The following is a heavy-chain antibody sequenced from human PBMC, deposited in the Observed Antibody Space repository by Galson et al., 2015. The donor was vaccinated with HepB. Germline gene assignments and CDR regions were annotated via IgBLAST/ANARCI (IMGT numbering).Heavy chain of an antibody. J-gene: IGHJ3*02. CDR2: IIPIFGTA. D-gene: IGHD3-10*01. Sequence: SVKVSCKASGGTFSSYVITWVRQAPGQGLEWMGGIIPIFGTANYAQKFQGRVTITADKSTSTAYMELSSLISEDTAVYYCARDYYGSGSYYNVNAFDIWCQWTMVTVSS. V-gene: IGHV1-69*06. CDR3: ARDYYGSGSYYNVNAFDI. CDR1: GGTFSSYV.